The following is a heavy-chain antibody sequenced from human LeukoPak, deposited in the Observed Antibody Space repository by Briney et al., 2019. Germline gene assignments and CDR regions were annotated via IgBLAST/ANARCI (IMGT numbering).Heavy chain of an antibody. CDR1: GYSFTSYW. CDR2: IYPGDSDT. CDR3: ARHRYSSSWSTNNYFDY. Sequence: GESLKISCKGSGYSFTSYWIGWVRPIPGEGLGWICIIYPGDSDTRYSPSFQGQVTISADKSISTAYLQWSSLKASDTAMYYCARHRYSSSWSTNNYFDYWGQGTLVTVSS. D-gene: IGHD6-13*01. J-gene: IGHJ4*02. V-gene: IGHV5-51*01.